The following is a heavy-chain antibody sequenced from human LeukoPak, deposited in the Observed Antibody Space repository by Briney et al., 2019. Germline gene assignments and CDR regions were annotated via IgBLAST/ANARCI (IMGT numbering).Heavy chain of an antibody. CDR3: ARDWWELVPFDY. V-gene: IGHV3-21*01. D-gene: IGHD1-26*01. CDR2: ISSSSSYI. J-gene: IGHJ4*02. CDR1: GFTFSSYS. Sequence: PGGSLRLSCAASGFTFSSYSMNWVRQAPGKGLEWVSSISSSSSYIYYADSVKGRFTISRDNAKNSLYLQMNSLRAEDTAVYYCARDWWELVPFDYWGQGTLVTVSS.